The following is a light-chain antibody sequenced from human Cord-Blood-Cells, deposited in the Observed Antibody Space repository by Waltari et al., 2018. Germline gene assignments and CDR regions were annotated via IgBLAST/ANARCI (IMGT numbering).Light chain of an antibody. CDR3: QVWDSSSDHPV. J-gene: IGLJ3*02. CDR2: YDS. V-gene: IGLV3-21*04. CDR1: NIGSKS. Sequence: SYVLTQPPSVSVAPGKTARIPCGGNNIGSKSVHWYQQKPGQAPVLVIYYDSDRPSGIPERFSGSNSGNTATLTISRVEAGDEADYYCQVWDSSSDHPVFSGGTKLTVL.